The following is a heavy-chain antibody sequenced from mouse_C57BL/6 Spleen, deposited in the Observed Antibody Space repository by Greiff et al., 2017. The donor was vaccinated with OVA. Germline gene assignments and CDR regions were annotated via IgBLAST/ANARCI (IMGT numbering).Heavy chain of an antibody. CDR3: ARTDYGNYYYCDY. V-gene: IGHV1-81*01. J-gene: IGHJ2*01. CDR1: GYTFTSYG. CDR2: IYPRSGNT. Sequence: QVQLKQSGAELARPGASVKLSCKASGYTFTSYGISWVKQRTGQGLEWIGEIYPRSGNTYYNEKFKGKATLTADKSSSTAYMELRSLTSEDSAVYFCARTDYGNYYYCDYWGQGTTLTVSS. D-gene: IGHD2-1*01.